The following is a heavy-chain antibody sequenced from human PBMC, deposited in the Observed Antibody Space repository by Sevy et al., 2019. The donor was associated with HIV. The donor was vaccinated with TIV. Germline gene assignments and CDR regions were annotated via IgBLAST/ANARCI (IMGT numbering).Heavy chain of an antibody. CDR1: GYTFTGYY. CDR3: AIVRYYYDSSGYYHDGAFDI. CDR2: INPNSGGT. D-gene: IGHD3-22*01. J-gene: IGHJ3*02. V-gene: IGHV1-2*02. Sequence: ASVKVSCKASGYTFTGYYMHWVRQAPGQGLEWMGWINPNSGGTNYAQKFQGRVTMTRDTSISTAYMELSRLRSDDTAVYYCAIVRYYYDSSGYYHDGAFDIWGQGTMVTVSS.